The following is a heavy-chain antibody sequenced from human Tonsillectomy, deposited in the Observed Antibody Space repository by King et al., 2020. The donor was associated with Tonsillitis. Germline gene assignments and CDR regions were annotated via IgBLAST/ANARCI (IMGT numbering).Heavy chain of an antibody. CDR3: ARSRSEGGSSWYYYYYYMDV. CDR1: GGSISSYY. D-gene: IGHD6-13*01. Sequence: VQLQESGPGLVKPSETLSLTCTVSGGSISSYYWSWIRQPPGKGLEWIGYIYYSGSTNYNPSLKSRVTISVDTSKNQFSLKLSSVTAADTAVYYCARSRSEGGSSWYYYYYYMDVWGKGTTVTVSS. V-gene: IGHV4-59*08. CDR2: IYYSGST. J-gene: IGHJ6*03.